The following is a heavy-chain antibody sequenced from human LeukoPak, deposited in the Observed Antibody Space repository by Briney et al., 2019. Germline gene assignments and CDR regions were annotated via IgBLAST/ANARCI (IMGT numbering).Heavy chain of an antibody. D-gene: IGHD2-15*01. V-gene: IGHV3-74*01. CDR3: VRDFGGEDDF. CDR2: MNEDGRRT. Sequence: GGPLRLSCAASGFTLSSSWMHWVRQVPGEGLVWVARMNEDGRRTDVAGSVRGRFTISRDIAKNTLFLQMNSLRVEDTAVYHCVRDFGGEDDFWGQGTLVAVSS. CDR1: GFTLSSSW. J-gene: IGHJ4*02.